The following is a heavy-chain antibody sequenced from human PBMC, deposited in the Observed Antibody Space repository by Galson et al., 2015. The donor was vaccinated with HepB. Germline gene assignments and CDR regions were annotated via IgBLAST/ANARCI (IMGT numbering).Heavy chain of an antibody. CDR2: IIPILGIA. Sequence: SVKVSCKASGGTFSSYAISWVRQAPGQGLEWMGGIIPILGIANYAQKFQGRVTITADKSTSTAYMELSSLRSEDTAVYYCAGHHPSMVQGVTYYYYYMDVWGKGTTVTVSS. D-gene: IGHD3-10*01. J-gene: IGHJ6*03. V-gene: IGHV1-69*10. CDR1: GGTFSSYA. CDR3: AGHHPSMVQGVTYYYYYMDV.